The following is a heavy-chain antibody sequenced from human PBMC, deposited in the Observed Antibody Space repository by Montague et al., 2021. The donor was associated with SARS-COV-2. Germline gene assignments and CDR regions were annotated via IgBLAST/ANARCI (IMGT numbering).Heavy chain of an antibody. D-gene: IGHD2-15*01. Sequence: SKTLSLTCAVYGGSFSGYYWSWIRQPPGKGLEWIGEINHSGSTNYNPSLKSRVTISVDTSKNQFSLKLSSVTAADTAVYYCARGPVDDNCSGGSCYARYYYGMDVWGQGTTVTVSS. CDR1: GGSFSGYY. CDR3: ARGPVDDNCSGGSCYARYYYGMDV. CDR2: INHSGST. V-gene: IGHV4-34*01. J-gene: IGHJ6*02.